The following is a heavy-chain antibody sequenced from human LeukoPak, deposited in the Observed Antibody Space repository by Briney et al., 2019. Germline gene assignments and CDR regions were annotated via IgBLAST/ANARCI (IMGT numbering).Heavy chain of an antibody. CDR3: ATKQWLAPPPDS. CDR1: GFTFSKYW. CDR2: INTDGTVT. V-gene: IGHV3-74*01. J-gene: IGHJ4*02. D-gene: IGHD6-19*01. Sequence: QSGGSLRLSCAASGFTFSKYWMLWVRQAPGKGLESVSRINTDGTVTTYADSVKGRFTVSRDNADNKMFLQMNSVRDEDTAVYYCATKQWLAPPPDSWGQGTPVTVSS.